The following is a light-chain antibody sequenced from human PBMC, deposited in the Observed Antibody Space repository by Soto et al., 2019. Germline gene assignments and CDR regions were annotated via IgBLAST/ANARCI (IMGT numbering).Light chain of an antibody. CDR1: SSDVGTYNL. V-gene: IGLV2-23*01. CDR2: EGT. Sequence: QSALTQPASVSGSPGQSITISCTGTSSDVGTYNLVYWYQQHPGKAPKLMIYEGTKRPSGVSTRFSGSKSDNTASLTISGLQAEDEADYYCCSYATINTPFGGGTKVTVL. J-gene: IGLJ2*01. CDR3: CSYATINTP.